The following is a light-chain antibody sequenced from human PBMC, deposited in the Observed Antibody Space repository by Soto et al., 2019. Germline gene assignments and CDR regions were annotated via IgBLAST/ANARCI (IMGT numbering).Light chain of an antibody. V-gene: IGKV3-20*01. J-gene: IGKJ1*01. Sequence: EIMWPQSHGTLSLSPGERAALSCRVSQSVSNNYLAWYQQKPGQAPRLLIYGASNRATGIPDRFSGSGSGTDFTLTISRLEPEDFAVYYCHQYDSWTFGQGTKVDIK. CDR3: HQYDSWT. CDR1: QSVSNNY. CDR2: GAS.